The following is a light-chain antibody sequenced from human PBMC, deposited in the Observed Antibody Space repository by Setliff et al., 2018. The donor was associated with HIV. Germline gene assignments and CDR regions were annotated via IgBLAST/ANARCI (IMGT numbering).Light chain of an antibody. V-gene: IGLV2-14*01. CDR1: GRDLGNFNF. CDR2: EIS. Sequence: QSALAQPASVSASPGQSVSISCTGSGRDLGNFNFASWYQQYPGDAPQLIIYEISNRPSGVSSRFSGSKSGNTASLTISNLRAEDEADYYCGSCTSTSPCAFGAGTKVTVL. J-gene: IGLJ1*01. CDR3: GSCTSTSPCA.